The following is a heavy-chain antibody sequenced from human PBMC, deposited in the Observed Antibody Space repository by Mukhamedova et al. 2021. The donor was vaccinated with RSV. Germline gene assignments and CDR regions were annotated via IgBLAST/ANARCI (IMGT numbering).Heavy chain of an antibody. Sequence: VSGISGRGVSTYYADSVNGRFTISRDNSKNTLHLQMSSLRAEDTAVYYCAKQGGWFDPRGPGNPSHRLL. CDR3: AKQGGWFDP. CDR2: ISGRGVST. D-gene: IGHD3-16*01. J-gene: IGHJ5*02. V-gene: IGHV3-23*01.